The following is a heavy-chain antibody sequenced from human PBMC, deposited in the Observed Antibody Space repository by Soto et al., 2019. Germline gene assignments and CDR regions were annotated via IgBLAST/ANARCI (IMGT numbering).Heavy chain of an antibody. D-gene: IGHD6-13*01. J-gene: IGHJ4*02. CDR1: GYTFTSYG. V-gene: IGHV1-18*01. CDR3: ASSSWYLSRTYYFDY. CDR2: ISAYNGNT. Sequence: GASVKVSCKASGYTFTSYGISWVRQAPGQGLEWMGWISAYNGNTNYAQKLQGRVTMTTDTSTSTAYMELRSLRSDDTAVYYCASSSWYLSRTYYFDYWGQGTLVTVSS.